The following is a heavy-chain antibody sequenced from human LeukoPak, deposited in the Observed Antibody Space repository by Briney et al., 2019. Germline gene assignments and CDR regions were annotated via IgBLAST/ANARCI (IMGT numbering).Heavy chain of an antibody. CDR1: GYTFTSYG. V-gene: IGHV1-18*01. J-gene: IGHJ6*03. D-gene: IGHD3-22*01. CDR2: ISAYNGNT. CDR3: ARLDYYDSSGDMDV. Sequence: ASVKVSCKASGYTFTSYGISWVRQAPGQGLEWMGWISAYNGNTNYAQKLQGRVTMTRNTSISTAYMELSSLRSEDTAVYYCARLDYYDSSGDMDVWGKGTTVTISS.